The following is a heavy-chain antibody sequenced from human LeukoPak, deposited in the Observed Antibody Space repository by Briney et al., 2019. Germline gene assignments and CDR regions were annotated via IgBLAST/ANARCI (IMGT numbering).Heavy chain of an antibody. D-gene: IGHD3-9*01. CDR3: ARDPSLRYFDWYPTFDI. J-gene: IGHJ3*02. CDR1: GYTFTSYG. Sequence: ASVTVSCKASGYTFTSYGISWVRQAPGKGLEWMGWISAYNGNTNYAQKLQGRVTMTTDTSTSTAYMELRSLRSDDAAVYYCARDPSLRYFDWYPTFDIWGQGTMVTVSS. CDR2: ISAYNGNT. V-gene: IGHV1-18*01.